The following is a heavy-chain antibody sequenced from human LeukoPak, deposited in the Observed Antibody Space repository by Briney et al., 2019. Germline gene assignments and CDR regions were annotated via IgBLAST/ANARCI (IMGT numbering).Heavy chain of an antibody. J-gene: IGHJ3*02. CDR1: GCTFSSYA. CDR3: AKGKTSGWDQDAFDI. D-gene: IGHD6-19*01. CDR2: IIATGGST. V-gene: IGHV3-23*01. Sequence: GGALRLSCAAAGCTFSSYAMSWVRQAPGTGLEWVSRIIATGGSTYYSDSVKGRFAISRDNSKNMLYLQLNSLRVEDTAVYYCAKGKTSGWDQDAFDIWGQGTMVTVSS.